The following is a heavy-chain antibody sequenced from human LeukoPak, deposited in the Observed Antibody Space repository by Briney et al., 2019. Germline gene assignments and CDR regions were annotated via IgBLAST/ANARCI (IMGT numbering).Heavy chain of an antibody. V-gene: IGHV1-2*04. J-gene: IGHJ6*02. CDR3: ARVQPWEDDGMDV. CDR1: GYTFTGYY. D-gene: IGHD5-18*01. CDR2: INPNSGGT. Sequence: ASVKVSCKASGYTFTGYYMHWVRQAPGQGLEWMGWINPNSGGTNYAQKFQGWVTMTRDTSISTAYMELSRLRSDDTAVYYCARVQPWEDDGMDVWGQGTTVTVSS.